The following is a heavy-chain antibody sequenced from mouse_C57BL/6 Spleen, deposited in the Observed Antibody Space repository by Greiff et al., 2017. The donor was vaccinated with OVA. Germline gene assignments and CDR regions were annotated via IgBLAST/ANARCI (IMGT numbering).Heavy chain of an antibody. D-gene: IGHD1-1*01. CDR1: GFTFTGYC. Sequence: VQLQQPGTELVKPGASVKLSCKASGFTFTGYCMHWVKQRPGQGLEWIGNINPSNGGTNYHQKFQSKATMTVDTSSSTAYLQLSSLTSEDSAVYDGSSPYYYEGYIDVWGPGTTVTVSS. J-gene: IGHJ1*01. CDR3: SSPYYYEGYIDV. V-gene: IGHV1-53*01. CDR2: INPSNGGT.